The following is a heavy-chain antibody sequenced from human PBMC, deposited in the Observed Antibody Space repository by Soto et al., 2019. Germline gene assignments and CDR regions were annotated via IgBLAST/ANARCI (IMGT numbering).Heavy chain of an antibody. D-gene: IGHD3-10*01. Sequence: ASVKGSWKXAGYTFTGYYMHWVRHAPGHGLEWMGWINPNSGGTNYAQKFQGRVTMTRDTSISTAYMELSRLRSDDTAVYYCARVWGTGSVSRWDYYYYYCMDVWGQGTTVTVSS. CDR2: INPNSGGT. V-gene: IGHV1-2*02. CDR3: ARVWGTGSVSRWDYYYYYCMDV. CDR1: GYTFTGYY. J-gene: IGHJ6*02.